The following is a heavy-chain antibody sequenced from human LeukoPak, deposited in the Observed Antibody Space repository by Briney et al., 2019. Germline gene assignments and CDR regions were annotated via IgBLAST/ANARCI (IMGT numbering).Heavy chain of an antibody. CDR3: ARVVRGGVFDH. CDR1: GGSISSFY. J-gene: IGHJ4*02. D-gene: IGHD3-10*02. CDR2: IYSSGNT. Sequence: SETLSLTCSVSGGSISSFYWNWIRQPPGKGLEWIGDIYSSGNTSYSPSLQSRVTISVDTSKNQFSLQLSSVTAADTAVYYCARVVRGGVFDHWGQGALVTVSS. V-gene: IGHV4-4*09.